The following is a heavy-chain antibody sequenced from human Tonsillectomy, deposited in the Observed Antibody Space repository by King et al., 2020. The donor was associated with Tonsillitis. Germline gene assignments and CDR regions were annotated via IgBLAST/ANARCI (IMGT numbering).Heavy chain of an antibody. Sequence: VQLVESGGGVVQPGESLRLSCAASGFTFSRYGMHWVRQAPGKGLEWVTFIRCDGSNKYYADSVKGRFTISRDNSKNTLYLQMNSLRAEDTAVYYCAKDLAGPGWSQAHYYFDYWGQGTLVTGSS. CDR2: IRCDGSNK. CDR3: AKDLAGPGWSQAHYYFDY. D-gene: IGHD6-19*01. V-gene: IGHV3-30*02. J-gene: IGHJ4*02. CDR1: GFTFSRYG.